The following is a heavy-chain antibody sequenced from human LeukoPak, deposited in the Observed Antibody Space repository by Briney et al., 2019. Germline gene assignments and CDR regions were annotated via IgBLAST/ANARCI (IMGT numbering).Heavy chain of an antibody. D-gene: IGHD5-12*01. CDR1: GYTFTSYY. J-gene: IGHJ3*02. Sequence: ASVKVSCKASGYTFTSYYMHWVRQAPGQGLEWMGIINPSGGSTSYAQKSQGRVTMTRDTSTSTVYMELSSLRSEDTAVYYCARAGVREGTRYSGYDNDAFDIWGQGTMVTVSS. V-gene: IGHV1-46*01. CDR2: INPSGGST. CDR3: ARAGVREGTRYSGYDNDAFDI.